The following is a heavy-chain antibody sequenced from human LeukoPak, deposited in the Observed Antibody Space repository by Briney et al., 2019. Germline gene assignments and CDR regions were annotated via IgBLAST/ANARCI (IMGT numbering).Heavy chain of an antibody. CDR3: ARGSVGIPPPFDF. CDR1: GVTFSSYT. Sequence: GGCLRLSCAATGVTFSSYTIHWVRQAPGKGLDWVELISYDGSGKFYADSVKGRFTISRDSSTLYLRMNSLRTEDTAIYYCARGSVGIPPPFDFWGQGTLVTVSS. CDR2: ISYDGSGK. D-gene: IGHD2-21*01. J-gene: IGHJ4*02. V-gene: IGHV3-30*04.